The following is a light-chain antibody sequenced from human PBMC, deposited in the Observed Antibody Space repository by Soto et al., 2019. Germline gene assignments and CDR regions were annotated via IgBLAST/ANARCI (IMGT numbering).Light chain of an antibody. V-gene: IGLV2-14*01. CDR2: EVS. Sequence: QSALTQPASVSGSTGQSITISCTGTSSDVGGYNYVSWYQQHPGKAPKLMIYEVSHRPSGVSDRFSGSKSGNTASLTISGLLAEDEADYYCSSYASSSTLVLFGGGTKVPVL. J-gene: IGLJ6*01. CDR3: SSYASSSTLVL. CDR1: SSDVGGYNY.